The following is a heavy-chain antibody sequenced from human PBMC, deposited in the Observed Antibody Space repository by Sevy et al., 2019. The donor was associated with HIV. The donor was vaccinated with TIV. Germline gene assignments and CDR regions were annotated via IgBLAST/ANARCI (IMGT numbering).Heavy chain of an antibody. D-gene: IGHD3-22*01. CDR3: ASLSGYYYDSSRYYNTDAFDI. V-gene: IGHV1-2*02. CDR2: INPNSGGT. CDR1: GYTFTDYF. J-gene: IGHJ3*02. Sequence: VSVKVSCKASGYTFTDYFMHWVRQAPGQGLEWMGWINPNSGGTNYAQTFRGRVTMTRDTSISTAYMELSRLRSDDTAVYYCASLSGYYYDSSRYYNTDAFDIWGQGTIVTVSS.